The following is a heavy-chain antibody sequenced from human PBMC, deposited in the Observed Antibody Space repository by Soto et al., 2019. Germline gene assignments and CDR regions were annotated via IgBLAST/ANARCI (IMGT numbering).Heavy chain of an antibody. CDR3: AIGHWLGC. D-gene: IGHD6-19*01. CDR2: IKQDGNER. V-gene: IGHV3-7*01. CDR1: GFTFSDYF. J-gene: IGHJ4*02. Sequence: EVPLVDSGGALVQPGESLRLSCAASGFTFSDYFMTWVRQAPGKGLEWVATIKQDGNERYYVDSVKGRFTISRDNAKNSLYLQMNALRAEDTAVYCAIGHWLGCWGQGTLVTVSS.